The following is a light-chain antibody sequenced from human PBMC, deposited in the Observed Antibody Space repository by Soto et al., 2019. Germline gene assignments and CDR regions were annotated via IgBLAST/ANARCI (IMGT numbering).Light chain of an antibody. Sequence: DIQLTQSPTSLSASVGDRVTMTCGLSETISTFLNWYQHKPGKAPRLLISAASRLQSGVPPRFSGSGSGTEFTLTINRLRPEDFASYYCQQSYSSSPITFAPGTRLEFK. CDR2: AAS. V-gene: IGKV1-39*01. CDR1: ETISTF. CDR3: QQSYSSSPIT. J-gene: IGKJ5*01.